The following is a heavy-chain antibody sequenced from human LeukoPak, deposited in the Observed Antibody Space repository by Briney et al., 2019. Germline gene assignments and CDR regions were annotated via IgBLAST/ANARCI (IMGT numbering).Heavy chain of an antibody. CDR2: IYYSGST. CDR1: GGSISSYY. V-gene: IGHV4-59*08. D-gene: IGHD4-17*01. Sequence: PSETLSLTCTVSGGSISSYYWSWIRQPPGKGLEWIGYIYYSGSTNYNPSLKSRVTISVDTSKNQFSLKLSSVTAADTAVYYCAAAYDYGDEGAFDIWGQGTMVTVSS. J-gene: IGHJ3*02. CDR3: AAAYDYGDEGAFDI.